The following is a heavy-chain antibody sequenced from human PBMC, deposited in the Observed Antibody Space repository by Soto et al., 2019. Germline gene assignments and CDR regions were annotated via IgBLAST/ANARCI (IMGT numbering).Heavy chain of an antibody. Sequence: KPSETLSLTCTVSGGSISSYYWSWIRQPPGKGLEWIGYIYYSGSTNYNPSLKSRVTISVDTSKNQFSLKLSSVTAADTAVYYCARHKDYGDYVETNWFDPSGQGTLVTVSS. CDR2: IYYSGST. J-gene: IGHJ5*02. CDR3: ARHKDYGDYVETNWFDP. V-gene: IGHV4-59*08. D-gene: IGHD4-17*01. CDR1: GGSISSYY.